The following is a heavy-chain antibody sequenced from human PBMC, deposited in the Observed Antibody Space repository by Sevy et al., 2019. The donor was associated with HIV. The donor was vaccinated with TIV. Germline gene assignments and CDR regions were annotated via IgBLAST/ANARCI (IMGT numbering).Heavy chain of an antibody. CDR3: ARGAAAGTLDY. J-gene: IGHJ4*02. CDR2: VNSDGSST. V-gene: IGHV3-74*01. Sequence: GGSLRLSCAASGFTFSSYWMHWVRQAPGKGLVWVSRVNSDGSSTNYADSVKGRFTISRDNAKNTLYLQMNRLRAEDTAVYYCARGAAAGTLDYWGQGTLVTVSS. D-gene: IGHD6-13*01. CDR1: GFTFSSYW.